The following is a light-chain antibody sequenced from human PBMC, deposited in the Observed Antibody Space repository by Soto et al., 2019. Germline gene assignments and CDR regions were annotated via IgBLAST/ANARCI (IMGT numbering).Light chain of an antibody. CDR3: QQLDRYPLT. CDR2: AAS. Sequence: IQLTQSPSSLSASVRDRVTITCRASQGISSYLAWYQQKPGKAPKLLIYAASTLQSGVPSRFSGSGSGTDFTLTISRLQPEDFASYYFQQLDRYPLTFGGGTKVEIK. J-gene: IGKJ4*01. V-gene: IGKV1-9*01. CDR1: QGISSY.